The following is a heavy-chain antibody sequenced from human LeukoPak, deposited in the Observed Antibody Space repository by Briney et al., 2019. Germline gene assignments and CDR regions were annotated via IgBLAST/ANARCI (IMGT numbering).Heavy chain of an antibody. Sequence: ASVKVSCKASGYTFTGYYMHWVRQAPGQGLEWMGLISPNSGGTEYAQKFQGRVTMTRDTSISTAYMELSRLRSDDTAVYYCAREALGSYADYWGQGTLVTVSS. CDR2: ISPNSGGT. J-gene: IGHJ4*02. V-gene: IGHV1-2*06. D-gene: IGHD1-26*01. CDR3: AREALGSYADY. CDR1: GYTFTGYY.